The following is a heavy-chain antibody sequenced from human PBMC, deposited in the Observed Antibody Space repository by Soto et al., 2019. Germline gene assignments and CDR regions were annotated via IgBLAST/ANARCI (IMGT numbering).Heavy chain of an antibody. CDR1: GFTFSSYS. D-gene: IGHD3-16*01. J-gene: IGHJ6*03. CDR3: ARCGRGSYYYYMDV. V-gene: IGHV3-21*01. CDR2: ISSSSSYI. Sequence: VQLVESGGGLVKPGGSLRLSCAASGFTFSSYSMNWVRQAPGKGLEWVSSISSSSSYIYYADSVKGRFTISRDNAKNSLYLQMNSLRAEDTAVYYCARCGRGSYYYYMDVWGKGTTVTVSS.